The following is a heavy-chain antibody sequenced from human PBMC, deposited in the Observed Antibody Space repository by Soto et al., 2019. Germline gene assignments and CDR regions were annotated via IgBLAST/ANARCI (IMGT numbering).Heavy chain of an antibody. Sequence: TSETLSLTCTVSGGSISSSSYYWGWIRQPPGKGLEWIGSIYYSGSTYYNPSLKSRVTISVDTSKNQFSLKLSSVTAADTAVYYCARQRIESIAARPVDYYYYYGMDVWGQGTTVTVSS. CDR1: GGSISSSSYY. V-gene: IGHV4-39*01. J-gene: IGHJ6*02. CDR2: IYYSGST. D-gene: IGHD6-6*01. CDR3: ARQRIESIAARPVDYYYYYGMDV.